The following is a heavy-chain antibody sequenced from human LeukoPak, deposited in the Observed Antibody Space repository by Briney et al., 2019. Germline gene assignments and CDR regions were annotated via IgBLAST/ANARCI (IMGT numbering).Heavy chain of an antibody. CDR3: ARVLEGNMLWFDF. Sequence: GGSLRLSCVASGFTFSDHYMDWVRQAPVKGLEWVGRIRKKANSYTTDYAASVKGRFTIPRDDSNNSVHLQMNSLKTEDTAVYFCARVLEGNMLWFDFLGQGTLVTVSS. J-gene: IGHJ5*01. CDR1: GFTFSDHY. D-gene: IGHD1/OR15-1a*01. CDR2: IRKKANSYTT. V-gene: IGHV3-72*01.